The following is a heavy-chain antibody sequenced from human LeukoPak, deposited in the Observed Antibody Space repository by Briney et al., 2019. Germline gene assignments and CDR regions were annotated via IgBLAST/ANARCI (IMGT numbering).Heavy chain of an antibody. D-gene: IGHD2-2*01. V-gene: IGHV3-30*02. J-gene: IGHJ4*02. CDR3: AKDISLLRVVPAAIDY. CDR1: GFTFSSYG. CDR2: IRYDGSNK. Sequence: GGSLRLSCAASGFTFSSYGMHWVRQAPGKGLGWVAFIRYDGSNKYYADSVKGRFTISRDNSKNTLYLQMNSLRAEDTAVYYCAKDISLLRVVPAAIDYWGQGTLVTVSS.